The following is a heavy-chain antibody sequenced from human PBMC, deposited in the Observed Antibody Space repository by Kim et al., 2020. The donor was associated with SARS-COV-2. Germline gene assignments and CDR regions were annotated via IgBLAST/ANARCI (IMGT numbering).Heavy chain of an antibody. CDR1: GGSISSGGYY. Sequence: SETLSLTCTVSGGSISSGGYYWSWIRQHPGKGLEWIGYIYYSGSTYYNPSLKSRVTISVDTSKNQFSLKLSSVTAADTAVYYCARDAGSNPYGMDVWGQGTTVTVSS. CDR3: ARDAGSNPYGMDV. V-gene: IGHV4-31*03. J-gene: IGHJ6*02. D-gene: IGHD4-4*01. CDR2: IYYSGST.